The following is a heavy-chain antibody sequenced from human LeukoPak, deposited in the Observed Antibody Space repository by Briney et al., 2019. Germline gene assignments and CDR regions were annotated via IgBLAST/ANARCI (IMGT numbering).Heavy chain of an antibody. J-gene: IGHJ4*02. CDR2: INPSGGST. CDR3: VRDRGKCSGGSCYPGAY. D-gene: IGHD2-15*01. CDR1: GGTFSSYA. V-gene: IGHV1-46*01. Sequence: ASVKVSCKASGGTFSSYAISWVRQAPGQGLEWMGIINPSGGSTSYAQKFQGRVTVTRDTSTSTVYMELSSLRSEDTAVYYCVRDRGKCSGGSCYPGAYWGQGTRVTVSS.